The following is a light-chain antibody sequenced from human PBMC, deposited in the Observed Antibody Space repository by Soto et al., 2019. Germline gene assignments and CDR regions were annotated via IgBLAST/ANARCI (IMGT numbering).Light chain of an antibody. CDR2: AAS. CDR3: EQVDRYSNP. Sequence: DIQLTQSPSFLSASVGDRVMITCRASQGISSYLAWYQQKPGKAPKLLIYAASTLQSGVPSRFSGSGSGTEFTLTISSLQPEDFATCYCEQVDRYSNPSGRGTKVDIK. CDR1: QGISSY. V-gene: IGKV1-9*01. J-gene: IGKJ4*01.